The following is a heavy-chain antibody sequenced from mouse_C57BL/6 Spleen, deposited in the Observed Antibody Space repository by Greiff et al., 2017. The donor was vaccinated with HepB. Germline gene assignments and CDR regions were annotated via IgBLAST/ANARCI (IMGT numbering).Heavy chain of an antibody. CDR1: GYSFTDYN. CDR3: ARRYDGYRDYAMDY. Sequence: EVKLMESGPELVKPGASVKISCKASGYSFTDYNMNWVKQSNGKSLEWIGVINPNYGTTSYNQKFKGKATLTVDQSSSTAYMQLNSLTSEDSAVYYCARRYDGYRDYAMDYWGQGTSVTVSS. D-gene: IGHD2-3*01. J-gene: IGHJ4*01. V-gene: IGHV1-39*01. CDR2: INPNYGTT.